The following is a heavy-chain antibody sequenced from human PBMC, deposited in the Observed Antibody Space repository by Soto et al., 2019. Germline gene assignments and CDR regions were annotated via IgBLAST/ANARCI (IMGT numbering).Heavy chain of an antibody. D-gene: IGHD6-6*01. J-gene: IGHJ4*02. CDR2: FDPEDGET. Sequence: SSVKLSCKFSGYTLTELSMHWVRQAPGKGLEWMGGFDPEDGETIYAQKFQGRVTMTEDTSTDTAYMELSSMRSEETDVYYCEKGIAARPIYWGQGTLVTVTS. CDR3: EKGIAARPIY. CDR1: GYTLTELS. V-gene: IGHV1-24*01.